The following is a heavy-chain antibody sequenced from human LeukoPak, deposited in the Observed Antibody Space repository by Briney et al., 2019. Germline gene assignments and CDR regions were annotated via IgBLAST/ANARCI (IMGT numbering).Heavy chain of an antibody. Sequence: PGGSLGLSCEASGFTFSSYAMSWVRQAPGKGLEWVSAISGSGGSTYYADSVKGRFTISRDNSKNTLYLQMNSLRAEDTAVYYCGMGEVDYYFDYWGQGALVTVSS. CDR1: GFTFSSYA. CDR3: GMGEVDYYFDY. D-gene: IGHD3-16*01. J-gene: IGHJ4*02. V-gene: IGHV3-23*01. CDR2: ISGSGGST.